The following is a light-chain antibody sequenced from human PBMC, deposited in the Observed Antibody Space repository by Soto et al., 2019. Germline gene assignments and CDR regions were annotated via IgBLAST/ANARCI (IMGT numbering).Light chain of an antibody. CDR3: CSYAGSSTHV. Sequence: QSVLTQPASVSVSPGQSITFSCTGTSSDVGSSNLVSWYQQHPGKAPKLLIYEVSKRPSGVSNRFSGSKSGNTASLTISGLQAEDEADYYCCSYAGSSTHVFGTGTKATVL. CDR1: SSDVGSSNL. CDR2: EVS. V-gene: IGLV2-23*02. J-gene: IGLJ1*01.